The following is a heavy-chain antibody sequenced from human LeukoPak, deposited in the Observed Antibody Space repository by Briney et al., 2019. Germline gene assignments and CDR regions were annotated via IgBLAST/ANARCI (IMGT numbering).Heavy chain of an antibody. D-gene: IGHD2-15*01. J-gene: IGHJ4*02. CDR2: ISYDGSNK. CDR3: VRGGRRTLVVVATKGGVDY. Sequence: GGSLRLSCAASGFTFSSYAMHWVRQAPGKVLEGVAVISYDGSNKYYADSVKGRFTISRDNSKNTLYLQMNSLRAEDTAVYYCVRGGRRTLVVVATKGGVDYWGQGTLVTVSS. V-gene: IGHV3-30*04. CDR1: GFTFSSYA.